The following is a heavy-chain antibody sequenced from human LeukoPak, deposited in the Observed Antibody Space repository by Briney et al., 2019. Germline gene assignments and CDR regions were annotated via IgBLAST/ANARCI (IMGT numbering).Heavy chain of an antibody. CDR2: IKEDGSEK. Sequence: AGGSLRLSCSPSGFTFSGYLMNWVRQAPGKGLEWVATIKEDGSEKYYVDSVKGRFTISRDNAKNSLYLQMNSLRAEDTAIYYCARRFLGHWGQGTLVTVSS. D-gene: IGHD2-21*01. V-gene: IGHV3-7*05. CDR3: ARRFLGH. CDR1: GFTFSGYL. J-gene: IGHJ4*02.